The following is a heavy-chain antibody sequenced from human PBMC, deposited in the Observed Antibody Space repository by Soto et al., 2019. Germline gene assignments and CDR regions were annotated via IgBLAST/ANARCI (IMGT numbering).Heavy chain of an antibody. D-gene: IGHD6-19*01. Sequence: QVQLVQSGAEVKKPGASVKVSCKASGYTFTGYYMHWVRQAPGQGLEWMGWVNPNSGGTNYAQKFQGGVTMTRDASISTAYMELSRRRSHDTAVYYCAREVGQWLVPGGTEYFQHWGQGTLVTVSS. CDR3: AREVGQWLVPGGTEYFQH. CDR1: GYTFTGYY. CDR2: VNPNSGGT. J-gene: IGHJ1*01. V-gene: IGHV1-2*02.